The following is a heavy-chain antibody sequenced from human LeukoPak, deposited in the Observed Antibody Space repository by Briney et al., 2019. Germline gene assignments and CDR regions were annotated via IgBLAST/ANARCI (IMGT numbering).Heavy chain of an antibody. J-gene: IGHJ6*02. CDR1: GFSVSSNY. V-gene: IGHV3-66*01. CDR2: IYNGDST. Sequence: GGSLRLPCAASGFSVSSNYMNWVRQAPGTGLEWVSVIYNGDSTYYADSVKGRFTISRDSSKNTLYLQMNSLRAEDTAVYYCARDKPGNYGYFYYAMDVWGQGTTVTVSS. D-gene: IGHD1-7*01. CDR3: ARDKPGNYGYFYYAMDV.